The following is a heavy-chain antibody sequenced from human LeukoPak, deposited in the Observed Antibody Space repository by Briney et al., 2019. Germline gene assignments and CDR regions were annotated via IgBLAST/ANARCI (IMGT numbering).Heavy chain of an antibody. J-gene: IGHJ5*02. CDR1: AFNFTAYW. Sequence: PGGSLRLSCASSAFNFTAYWMHWVRQDPRQGLLWVARINSDGTTTNYADSVKGRFTISRDNAKNTLFLQMNSPRAEDTAVYFCAVSNGGYGPWGQGALVTVSS. V-gene: IGHV3-74*01. CDR3: AVSNGGYGP. D-gene: IGHD5-12*01. CDR2: INSDGTTT.